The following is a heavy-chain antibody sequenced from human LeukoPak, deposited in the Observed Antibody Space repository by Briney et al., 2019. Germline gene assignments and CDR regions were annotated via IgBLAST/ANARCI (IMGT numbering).Heavy chain of an antibody. CDR1: GGTFSSYA. CDR2: IIPIFGTA. V-gene: IGHV1-69*13. D-gene: IGHD3-22*01. CDR3: ARGAYYYDSSGYYYTSYYFDY. J-gene: IGHJ4*02. Sequence: SVTVSCTASGGTFSSYAISWVRQAPGQGLEWMGGIIPIFGTANYAQKFQGRVTITADESTSTACMELSSLRSEDTAVYYCARGAYYYDSSGYYYTSYYFDYWGQGTLVTVSS.